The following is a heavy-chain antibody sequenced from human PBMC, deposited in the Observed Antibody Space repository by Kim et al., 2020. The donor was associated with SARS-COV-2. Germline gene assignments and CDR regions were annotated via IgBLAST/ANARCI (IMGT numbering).Heavy chain of an antibody. J-gene: IGHJ4*02. V-gene: IGHV3-15*01. CDR1: GSTFSNAW. CDR3: TTDAYYYDSSGYFDY. CDR2: IKSKTDGGTT. D-gene: IGHD3-22*01. Sequence: GGSLRLSCAASGSTFSNAWMSWVRQAPGKGLEWVGRIKSKTDGGTTDYAAPVKGRFTISRDDSKNTLYLQMNSLKTEDTAVYYCTTDAYYYDSSGYFDYWGQGTLVTVSS.